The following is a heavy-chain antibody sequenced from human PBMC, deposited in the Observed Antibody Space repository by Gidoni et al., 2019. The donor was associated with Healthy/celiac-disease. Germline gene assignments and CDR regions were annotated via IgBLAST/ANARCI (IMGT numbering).Heavy chain of an antibody. CDR3: ARDADAGYYYYYMDV. V-gene: IGHV3-21*01. CDR1: GFTFSSYS. Sequence: EVQLVESGGGLVKPGGSLRLSCAASGFTFSSYSMNWVRQAPGKGLEWVSSICSSSSYIYYADSVKGRFTISRDNAKNSLYLQMNSLRAEDTAVYYCARDADAGYYYYYMDVWGKGTTVTVSS. J-gene: IGHJ6*03. CDR2: ICSSSSYI. D-gene: IGHD3-10*01.